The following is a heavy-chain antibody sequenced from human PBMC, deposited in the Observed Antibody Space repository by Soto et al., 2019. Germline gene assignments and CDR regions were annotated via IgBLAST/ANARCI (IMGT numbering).Heavy chain of an antibody. CDR3: ARAGIAAATSWFDP. Sequence: ASVKVSCKASGYTFTGYYMHWVRQAPGQGLEWMGWINPNSGGTNYAQKFQGWVTMTRDTSISTAYMELSRLRSDDTAVYYCARAGIAAATSWFDPWGQGTLVTVSS. V-gene: IGHV1-2*04. CDR1: GYTFTGYY. D-gene: IGHD6-13*01. J-gene: IGHJ5*02. CDR2: INPNSGGT.